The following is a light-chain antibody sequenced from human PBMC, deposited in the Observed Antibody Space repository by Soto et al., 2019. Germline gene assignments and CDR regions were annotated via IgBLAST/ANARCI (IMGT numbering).Light chain of an antibody. CDR3: QQYNRLAT. CDR1: QSISTW. V-gene: IGKV1-5*01. J-gene: IGKJ1*01. Sequence: DIQMTLSPWVRSASVGDSVNITCRPSQSISTWLAWYQQKPEKAPKLLIYDASTLESVIPTMSSGGGSRTEFTLTISILQPDDTADYCYQQYNRLATFGQGTKVDIK. CDR2: DAS.